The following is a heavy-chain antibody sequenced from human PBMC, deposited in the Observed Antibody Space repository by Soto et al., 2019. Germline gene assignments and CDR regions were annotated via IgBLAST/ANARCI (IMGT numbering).Heavy chain of an antibody. CDR1: GYTFTSYG. D-gene: IGHD3-3*01. Sequence: GASVKVSCKASGYTFTSYGISWVRQAPGQGLEWMGWISAYNGNTNYAQKLQGRVTMTTDTSTSTAYMELRSLRSDDTAVYYCARDFWSGYYVYCYYGMDVWGEGNTVTVSS. CDR3: ARDFWSGYYVYCYYGMDV. V-gene: IGHV1-18*04. CDR2: ISAYNGNT. J-gene: IGHJ6*04.